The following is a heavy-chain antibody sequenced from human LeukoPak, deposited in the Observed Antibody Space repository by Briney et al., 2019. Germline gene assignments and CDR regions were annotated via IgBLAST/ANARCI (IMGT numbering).Heavy chain of an antibody. CDR2: IYYGGST. CDR3: ARRGVAIDF. V-gene: IGHV4-39*01. Sequence: KPSETLSLTCSFSGGSISSSNYYWGWIRQPPGKGLEWIGSIYYGGSTYYNPSLKSRVTISVDTSKNQFSLKLSSVTAADTAVYYCARRGVAIDFWGQGTLVTVSS. J-gene: IGHJ4*02. CDR1: GGSISSSNYY. D-gene: IGHD3-3*01.